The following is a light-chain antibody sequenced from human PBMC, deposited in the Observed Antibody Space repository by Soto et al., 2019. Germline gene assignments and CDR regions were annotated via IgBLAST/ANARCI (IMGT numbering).Light chain of an antibody. CDR1: QGIRNY. Sequence: IQMTQSPSSLSASVGDTVTVTCRASQGIRNYLNWFQQKPGKAPKRLISVASTLQSGVPSRFSGSGSGTEFTLTISSLQREDSATYYCRQHNTYPYTFGQGTKLEIK. CDR2: VAS. CDR3: RQHNTYPYT. J-gene: IGKJ2*01. V-gene: IGKV1-17*01.